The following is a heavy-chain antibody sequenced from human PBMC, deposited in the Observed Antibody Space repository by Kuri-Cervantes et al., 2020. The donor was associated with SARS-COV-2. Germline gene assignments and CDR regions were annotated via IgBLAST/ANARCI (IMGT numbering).Heavy chain of an antibody. D-gene: IGHD4-17*01. CDR2: IRYDGNIA. CDR1: GFSFSSYG. J-gene: IGHJ4*02. CDR3: ARSPGDGDYDPFDY. Sequence: LSLTCAASGFSFSSYGAHWVRQAPGKGLEWVAFIRYDGNIAYYGDSVEGRFTISRDNSKNTVYLQLTGLRAEDRAVYYCARSPGDGDYDPFDYWGQGTLVTVSS. V-gene: IGHV3-30*02.